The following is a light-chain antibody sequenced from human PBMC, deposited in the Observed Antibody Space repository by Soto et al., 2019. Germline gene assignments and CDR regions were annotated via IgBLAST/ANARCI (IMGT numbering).Light chain of an antibody. CDR2: EGS. J-gene: IGLJ1*01. CDR3: CSYAGSLRV. CDR1: SSDVGSYNL. V-gene: IGLV2-23*01. Sequence: QSALTQPASVSGSPGQSITISCTGTSSDVGSYNLVSWYQQHPGKAPKLMIYEGSKRPSGVSNRFSGSKSVNTASLTISGLQAEDEADYYCCSYAGSLRVFGTGTKVTVL.